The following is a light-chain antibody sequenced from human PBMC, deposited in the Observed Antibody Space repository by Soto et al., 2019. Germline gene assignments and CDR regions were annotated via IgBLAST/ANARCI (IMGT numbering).Light chain of an antibody. CDR1: HSGTNY. V-gene: IGKV3-11*01. CDR2: DAS. J-gene: IGKJ1*01. CDR3: QQRSIWPWT. Sequence: DIVLTPSPASPSFSPGEIAPLSCWASHSGTNYFVWYQQKPGQAPRLLIYDASKRATGIPARFSGSGSGTDFTLTISSLEPEDFAVYYCQQRSIWPWTFGQGTKVDIK.